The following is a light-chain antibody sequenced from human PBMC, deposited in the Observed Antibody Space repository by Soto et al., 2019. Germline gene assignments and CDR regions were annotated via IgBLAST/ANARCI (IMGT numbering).Light chain of an antibody. CDR1: QNISSY. CDR3: QQSYSTPQLT. Sequence: IRMTQSPSSLSASVGDRVTITCRASQNISSYLNWYQQKPGKAPKLLIYAASSLQSGVPSRFSGSGSGTDFTLTISSLQPEDFATYYCQQSYSTPQLTFGGGTKVDIK. V-gene: IGKV1-39*01. J-gene: IGKJ4*01. CDR2: AAS.